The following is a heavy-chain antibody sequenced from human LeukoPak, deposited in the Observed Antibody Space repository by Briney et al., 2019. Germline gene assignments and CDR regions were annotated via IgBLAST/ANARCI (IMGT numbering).Heavy chain of an antibody. V-gene: IGHV4-4*09. CDR2: IYTSGST. CDR1: GGSISSYY. CDR3: AGLYCSGGSCYSGFDP. Sequence: PSETLSLTRTVSGGSISSYYWSWIRQPPGKGLEWIGYIYTSGSTNYNPSLKSRVTISVDTSKNQFSLKLSSVTAADTAVYYCAGLYCSGGSCYSGFDPWGQGTLVTVSS. J-gene: IGHJ5*02. D-gene: IGHD2-15*01.